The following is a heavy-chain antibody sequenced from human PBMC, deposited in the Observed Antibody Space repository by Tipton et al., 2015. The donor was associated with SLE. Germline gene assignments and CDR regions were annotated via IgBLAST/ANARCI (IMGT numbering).Heavy chain of an antibody. Sequence: QVQLVQSGAEGKKPGASVKVSCKASGYTFTRYYIHWVRQAPGQGLEWMGIVNPDGGSIRYAQKFQGRATMTRDTSTTTVYMELSSLRSADSAIYYCARDPTETVMVSDGFDLWGQGPLVIVSS. CDR3: ARDPTETVMVSDGFDL. CDR1: GYTFTRYY. J-gene: IGHJ4*02. V-gene: IGHV1-46*01. D-gene: IGHD5-18*01. CDR2: VNPDGGSI.